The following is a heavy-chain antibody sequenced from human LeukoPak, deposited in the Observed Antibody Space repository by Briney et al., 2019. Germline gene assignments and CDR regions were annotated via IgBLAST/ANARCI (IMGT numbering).Heavy chain of an antibody. J-gene: IGHJ4*02. CDR1: GFSLSASGVG. V-gene: IGHV2-5*02. D-gene: IGHD1-14*01. Sequence: ESGPTLVKPTQTLTLTCTFSGFSLSASGVGVGWIRQPPGKALEWLALIYWDDDKRYSPSLKSRLTITKDTSKHQVVLTMTNMEHVHTATYYCAHHRLKGQSTAGYFDYWGQGTLVTVSS. CDR2: IYWDDDK. CDR3: AHHRLKGQSTAGYFDY.